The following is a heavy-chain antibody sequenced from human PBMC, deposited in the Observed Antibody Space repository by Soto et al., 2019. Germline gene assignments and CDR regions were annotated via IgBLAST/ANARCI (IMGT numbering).Heavy chain of an antibody. CDR2: IYYSGST. Sequence: KPSETPSLTCTVSGGSISSYYWSWIRQPPGKGLEWIGYIYYSGSTNYNPSLKSRVTISVDTSKNQFSLKLSSVTAADTAVYYCERGHWLHEIDFDYWGQGTLVIVSA. D-gene: IGHD6-19*01. J-gene: IGHJ4*02. CDR3: ERGHWLHEIDFDY. V-gene: IGHV4-59*01. CDR1: GGSISSYY.